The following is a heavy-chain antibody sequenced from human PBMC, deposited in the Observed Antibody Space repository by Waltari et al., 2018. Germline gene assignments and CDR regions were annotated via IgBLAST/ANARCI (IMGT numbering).Heavy chain of an antibody. D-gene: IGHD5-12*01. CDR3: ARDNGYNIGAPYYFDY. CDR1: GGTFSSYA. Sequence: QVQLVQSGAEVKKPGSSVKVSCTASGGTFSSYAISWVRQAPGQGLEWMGRIIPIVGTADDAEKFQGRVKITADKSTSTAYMELSSLRSEDTAVYYCARDNGYNIGAPYYFDYWGQGTLVTVSS. V-gene: IGHV1-69*08. J-gene: IGHJ4*02. CDR2: IIPIVGTA.